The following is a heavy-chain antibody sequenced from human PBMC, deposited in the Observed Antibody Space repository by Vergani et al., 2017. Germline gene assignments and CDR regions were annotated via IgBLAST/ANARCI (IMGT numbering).Heavy chain of an antibody. CDR3: TTERGDYDFWSGYYTGGYFDY. Sequence: VQLVESGGGLVKPGGSLRLSCAASGFTFSNAWMSWVRQAPGKGLEWVGRIKSKTDGGTTDYAAPVKGRFTISRDDSKNTLYLQMNSLKTEDTAVYYCTTERGDYDFWSGYYTGGYFDYWGQGTLVTVSS. D-gene: IGHD3-3*01. V-gene: IGHV3-15*01. CDR2: IKSKTDGGTT. CDR1: GFTFSNAW. J-gene: IGHJ4*02.